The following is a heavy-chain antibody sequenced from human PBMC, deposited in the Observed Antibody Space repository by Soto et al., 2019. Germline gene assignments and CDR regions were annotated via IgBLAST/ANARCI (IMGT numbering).Heavy chain of an antibody. D-gene: IGHD4-4*01. CDR2: IAGSGAST. V-gene: IGHV3-23*01. CDR1: GFTLRSYA. J-gene: IGHJ2*01. Sequence: GGALRLSSAASGFTLRSYAMTWVRQAPGMGLEWVSGIAGSGASTFYADSVKGRFSISRDKNTLFLQMNSLRADDTAVYYCAKSLVTTLTYNWYFDLWGRGTLVTVSS. CDR3: AKSLVTTLTYNWYFDL.